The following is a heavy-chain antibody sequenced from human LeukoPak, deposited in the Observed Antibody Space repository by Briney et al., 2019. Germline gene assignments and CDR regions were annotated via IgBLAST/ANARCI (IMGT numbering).Heavy chain of an antibody. CDR1: GFTFSSYA. D-gene: IGHD3-22*01. Sequence: GGSLRLSCAASGFTFSSYAMSWVRQAPGKGLEWVSAISGSGGSTYYADSVKGRFTISRDNSKNTLYLQMNSLRAEDTAVYYCASLGSGYYYFDYWGQGTLVTVSS. CDR3: ASLGSGYYYFDY. CDR2: ISGSGGST. V-gene: IGHV3-23*01. J-gene: IGHJ4*02.